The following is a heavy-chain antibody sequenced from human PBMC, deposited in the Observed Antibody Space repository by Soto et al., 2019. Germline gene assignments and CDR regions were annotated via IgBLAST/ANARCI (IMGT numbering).Heavy chain of an antibody. Sequence: QVQLVQSGAEVKKPGSSVKVSCKASGGTFSSYAISWVRQAPGQGLEWMGGIIPIFGTANYAQKCQGRVTITADKSTSTAYMELSSLRSEDKAVYYCARGRSVTRAVAGHYYYYGMDVWGQGTTVTVSS. J-gene: IGHJ6*02. V-gene: IGHV1-69*06. CDR1: GGTFSSYA. CDR3: ARGRSVTRAVAGHYYYYGMDV. CDR2: IIPIFGTA. D-gene: IGHD6-19*01.